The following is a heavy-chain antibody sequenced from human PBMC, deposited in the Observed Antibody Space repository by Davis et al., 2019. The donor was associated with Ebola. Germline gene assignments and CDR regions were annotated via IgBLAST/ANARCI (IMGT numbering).Heavy chain of an antibody. J-gene: IGHJ4*02. V-gene: IGHV4-30-4*01. D-gene: IGHD3-22*01. CDR1: GGSISSGDYY. Sequence: MPSETLSLTCTVSGGSISSGDYYWSWIRQPPGKGLEWIGYIYYSGSAYYNPSLKSRVTISVDTSKNQFSLKLSSVTAADTAVYYCARLEAYYYDSSGYGRYNYSDYWGQGTLVTVSS. CDR3: ARLEAYYYDSSGYGRYNYSDY. CDR2: IYYSGSA.